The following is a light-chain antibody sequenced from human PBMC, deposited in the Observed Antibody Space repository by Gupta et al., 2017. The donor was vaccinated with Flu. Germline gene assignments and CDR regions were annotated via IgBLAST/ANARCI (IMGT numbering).Light chain of an antibody. V-gene: IGLV1-40*01. CDR1: SSHIGAGFD. Sequence: QSVLTQPPSVSGAPGPRVTISCTGSSSHIGAGFDVHWYRQLPGTAPKLLIYVNINRPSGVPDRFSASNSGTSASLAIAGLQADDEADYYCQSYDSSLTAHVFGTGTKVTVL. J-gene: IGLJ1*01. CDR3: QSYDSSLTAHV. CDR2: VNI.